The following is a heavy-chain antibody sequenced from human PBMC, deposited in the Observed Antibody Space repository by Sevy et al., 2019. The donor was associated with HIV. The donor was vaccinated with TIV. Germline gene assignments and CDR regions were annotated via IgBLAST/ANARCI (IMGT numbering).Heavy chain of an antibody. CDR1: GFTFSSYS. Sequence: GGSLRLSCAASGFTFSSYSMNWVRQAPGKGLEWVSYISISSSTIYYSDSVKGRFTISRDNAKNSLYLQMNSLRDEDMAVYYCARSPGFGVVIGDFDIWGQGTMVTVSS. CDR3: ARSPGFGVVIGDFDI. V-gene: IGHV3-48*02. D-gene: IGHD3-3*01. CDR2: ISISSSTI. J-gene: IGHJ3*02.